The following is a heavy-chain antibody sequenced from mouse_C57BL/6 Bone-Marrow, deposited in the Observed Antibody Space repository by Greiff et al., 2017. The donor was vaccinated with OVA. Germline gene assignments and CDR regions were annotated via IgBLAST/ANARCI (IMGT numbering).Heavy chain of an antibody. V-gene: IGHV14-4*01. CDR2: IDPDNGDT. CDR3: TTSYSNNVDYYAMDY. D-gene: IGHD2-5*01. CDR1: GFNIKDDY. Sequence: VQLQQSGAELVRPGASVKLSCTASGFNIKDDYLHWVKQRPEHGLEWIGWIDPDNGDTEYASKFQGKATITAATSSNTAYLQLSSLTSEDTAFYYCTTSYSNNVDYYAMDYWGQGTSVTVSS. J-gene: IGHJ4*01.